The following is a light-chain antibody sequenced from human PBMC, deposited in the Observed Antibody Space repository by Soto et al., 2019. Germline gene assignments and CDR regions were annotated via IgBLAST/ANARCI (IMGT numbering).Light chain of an antibody. CDR3: QQRNSYPSP. J-gene: IGKJ2*01. CDR2: AAS. Sequence: DIQLTQSPSFLSASVGDRVTITCRASQGISSYLAWYQQKPGKAPKLLIYAASTLQSGVPSRLNRSGSGTEFTLPIRGLQPEDFATCCCQQRNSYPSPFGQGTKLEIK. CDR1: QGISSY. V-gene: IGKV1-9*01.